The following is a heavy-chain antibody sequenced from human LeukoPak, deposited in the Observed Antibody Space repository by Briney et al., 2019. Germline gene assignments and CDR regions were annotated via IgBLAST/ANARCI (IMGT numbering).Heavy chain of an antibody. CDR1: GGSISSSSYY. CDR2: IYYSGST. CDR3: ARRPYPLRYFDWTQDDAFDI. V-gene: IGHV4-39*01. Sequence: SETLSLTCTVSGGSISSSSYYWCWIRQPPGKGLEWIGSIYYSGSTYYNPSLKSRVTISVDTSKNQFSLKLSSVTAADTAVYYCARRPYPLRYFDWTQDDAFDIWGQGTMVTVSS. J-gene: IGHJ3*02. D-gene: IGHD3-9*01.